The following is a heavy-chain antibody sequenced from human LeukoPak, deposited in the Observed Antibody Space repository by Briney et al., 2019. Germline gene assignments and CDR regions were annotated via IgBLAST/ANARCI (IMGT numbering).Heavy chain of an antibody. CDR1: GFTFSNAW. V-gene: IGHV3-15*01. J-gene: IGHJ3*02. CDR3: TTGVRQLWFNDAFDI. Sequence: PGGSLRLSCAASGFTFSNAWMSWVRQAPGKGLEWVGRIKSKTDGGTTDYAAPVKGRFTISRDDSKNTQYLQMNSLKTEDTAVYYCTTGVRQLWFNDAFDIWGQGTMVTVSS. CDR2: IKSKTDGGTT. D-gene: IGHD5-18*01.